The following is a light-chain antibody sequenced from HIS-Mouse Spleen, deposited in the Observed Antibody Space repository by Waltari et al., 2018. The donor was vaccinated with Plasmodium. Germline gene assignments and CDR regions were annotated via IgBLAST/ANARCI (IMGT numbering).Light chain of an antibody. CDR2: AAS. Sequence: DIQMTQSLSSLSASVGDRVTTTCRASQSISSYLNWYQQKPGKAPKLLNYAASSLQSGVPSRFSGSGSGTDFTLSISSLQPEDFATYYCQQSYSTWTFGQGTKVEIK. CDR3: QQSYSTWT. V-gene: IGKV1-39*01. CDR1: QSISSY. J-gene: IGKJ1*01.